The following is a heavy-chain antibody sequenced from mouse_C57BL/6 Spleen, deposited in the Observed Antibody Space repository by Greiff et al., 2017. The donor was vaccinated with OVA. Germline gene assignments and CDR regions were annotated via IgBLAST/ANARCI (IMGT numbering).Heavy chain of an antibody. Sequence: VQLQQPGAELVKPGASVKLSCKASGYTFTSYWMHWVKQRPGRGLEWIGRIDPNSGGTKYNEKFKSKATLTVDKPSSTAYMQLSSLTSEDSAVYYCAREGGLTTVVAYYFDYWGQGTTVTVSS. J-gene: IGHJ2*01. CDR2: IDPNSGGT. D-gene: IGHD1-1*01. V-gene: IGHV1-72*01. CDR3: AREGGLTTVVAYYFDY. CDR1: GYTFTSYW.